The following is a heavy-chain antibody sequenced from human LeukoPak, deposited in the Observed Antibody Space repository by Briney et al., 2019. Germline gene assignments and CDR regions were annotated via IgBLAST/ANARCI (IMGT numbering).Heavy chain of an antibody. D-gene: IGHD5-18*01. CDR3: ARVLGRGYSYGPVEDAFDI. CDR1: GFTFSSYS. CDR2: IKQDGSQQ. Sequence: GGSLRLSCAASGFTFSSYSMNWIRQAPGKGLEWVANIKQDGSQQYYLDSVEGRFTISRDNAKNSLYLQMNSLRAEDTALYHCARVLGRGYSYGPVEDAFDIWGQGTMVTVSS. J-gene: IGHJ3*02. V-gene: IGHV3-7*03.